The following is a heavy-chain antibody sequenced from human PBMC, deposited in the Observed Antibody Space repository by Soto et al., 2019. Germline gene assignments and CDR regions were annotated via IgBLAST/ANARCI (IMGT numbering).Heavy chain of an antibody. J-gene: IGHJ4*02. CDR2: VSSGGGT. CDR3: AKRRGAGGHFDY. V-gene: IGHV3-23*01. Sequence: EVELLESWGGLVQPEGSLRLSCAASGFTFSTYAMGWVRQAPGKGLEWVSVVSSGGGTHYADSVKGRFTVSRDNSKNTLSLQMNSLRADDTAVYYCAKRRGAGGHFDYWGQGALVTVSS. D-gene: IGHD2-15*01. CDR1: GFTFSTYA.